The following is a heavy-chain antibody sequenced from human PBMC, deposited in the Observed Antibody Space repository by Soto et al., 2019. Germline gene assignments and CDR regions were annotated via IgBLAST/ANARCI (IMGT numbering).Heavy chain of an antibody. CDR3: AREPIYTVTHDDVLDIGGLGNLVTDL. CDR2: IYYSGST. D-gene: IGHD2-2*03. J-gene: IGHJ2*01. Sequence: KTPGKGLEWIGYIYYSGSTYYNPSLKSGVTISVDTSKNQFSLKLSSVTAADTAVYYCAREPIYTVTHDDVLDIGGLGNLVTDL. V-gene: IGHV4-31*02.